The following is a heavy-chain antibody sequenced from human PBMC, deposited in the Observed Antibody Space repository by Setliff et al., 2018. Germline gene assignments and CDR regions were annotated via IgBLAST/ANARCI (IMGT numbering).Heavy chain of an antibody. CDR3: AKEIQPRRGPVYDSSGLAFDY. CDR1: GFSFSNHG. D-gene: IGHD3-22*01. J-gene: IGHJ4*01. V-gene: IGHV3-30*02. Sequence: LRLSCAASGFSFSNHGMHWVRQAPGKGLEWVAFIRHDGNNKYYKDSVRGRFTISRDDSKNTVSLQMNSLRAEDTAVYYCAKEIQPRRGPVYDSSGLAFDYWGQGTLVTVSS. CDR2: IRHDGNNK.